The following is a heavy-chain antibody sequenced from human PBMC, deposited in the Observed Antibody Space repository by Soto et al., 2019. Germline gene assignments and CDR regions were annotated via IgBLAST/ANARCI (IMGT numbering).Heavy chain of an antibody. CDR3: AGLDFYDSSGRGDWFDP. Sequence: QVQLVESGGGVVQPGRSLRLSCAASGFTFSSYGMHWVRQAPGKGLEWVAVISYDGSNKYYADSVKGRFTISRDNSENTLYLQMNSLRAEDTAVYYCAGLDFYDSSGRGDWFDPWGQGTLVTVSS. CDR1: GFTFSSYG. J-gene: IGHJ5*02. V-gene: IGHV3-30*03. D-gene: IGHD3-22*01. CDR2: ISYDGSNK.